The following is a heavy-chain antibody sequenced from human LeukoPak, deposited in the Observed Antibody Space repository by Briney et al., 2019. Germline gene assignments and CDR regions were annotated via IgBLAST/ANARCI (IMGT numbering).Heavy chain of an antibody. D-gene: IGHD3-3*01. CDR1: GFSFSNYG. V-gene: IGHV3-33*06. CDR2: IWFDGTNE. J-gene: IGHJ4*02. Sequence: GRSLRLPCLASGFSFSNYGMHWVRQAPGKGLEWVAVIWFDGTNEDYADSVKGRFTISRDNSKNTLYLQMNSLRAEDTAVYYCAKETRVWSGIWNFDCWGQGTLVTVSS. CDR3: AKETRVWSGIWNFDC.